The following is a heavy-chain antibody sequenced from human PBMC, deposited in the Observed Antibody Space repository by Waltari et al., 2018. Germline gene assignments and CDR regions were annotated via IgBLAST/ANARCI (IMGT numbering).Heavy chain of an antibody. CDR3: ARAGTIFGVENYYYYYMDV. V-gene: IGHV1-69*12. D-gene: IGHD3-3*01. J-gene: IGHJ6*03. Sequence: QVQLVQSGAEVKKPGSSVKVSCTASGGTCSSYAISCVRQAPGQGLEWMGGIIPIFGTANYAQKCQGRVTITADESTSTAYMELSSLRSEDTAVYYCARAGTIFGVENYYYYYMDVWGKGTTVTISS. CDR2: IIPIFGTA. CDR1: GGTCSSYA.